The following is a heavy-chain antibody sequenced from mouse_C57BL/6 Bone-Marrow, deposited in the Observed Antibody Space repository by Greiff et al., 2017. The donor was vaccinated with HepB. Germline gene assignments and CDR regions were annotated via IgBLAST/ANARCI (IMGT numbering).Heavy chain of an antibody. J-gene: IGHJ4*01. CDR2: INSDGGST. D-gene: IGHD2-5*01. CDR3: AAYYSNPYAMDY. Sequence: EVQRVESGGGLVQPGESLKLSCESNEYEFPSHDMSWVRKTPEKRLELVAAINSDGGSTYYPDTMERRFIISRDNTKKTLYLQMSSLRSEDTALYYCAAYYSNPYAMDYWGQGTSVTVSS. V-gene: IGHV5-2*01. CDR1: EYEFPSHD.